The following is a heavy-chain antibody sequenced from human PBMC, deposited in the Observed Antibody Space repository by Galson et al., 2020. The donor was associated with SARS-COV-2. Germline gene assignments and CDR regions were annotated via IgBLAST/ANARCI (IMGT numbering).Heavy chain of an antibody. CDR3: ARGNRDINMILVVITAVNYHFDG. V-gene: IGHV4-34*01. CDR2: VHHSGTT. Sequence: SEPLSLPFAAYGWSFSDYHWTWIRQPPGKGLEWIGEVHHSGTTNYNSSPKSRVTISVDTSKNQFSLELSSVTAADTAVYYCARGNRDINMILVVITAVNYHFDGWGQGALVTVAS. CDR1: GWSFSDYH. D-gene: IGHD3-22*01. J-gene: IGHJ4*02.